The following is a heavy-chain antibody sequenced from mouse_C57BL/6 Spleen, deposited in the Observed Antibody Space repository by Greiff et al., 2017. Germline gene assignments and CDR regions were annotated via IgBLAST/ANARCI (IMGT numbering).Heavy chain of an antibody. CDR1: GYAFSSYW. D-gene: IGHD1-1*01. V-gene: IGHV1-80*01. Sequence: VQLKESGAELVKPGASVKISCKASGYAFSSYWMNWVKQRPGKGLEWIGQIYPGDGDTNYNGKFKGKATLTADKSSSTAYMQLSSLTSEDSAVYFCARWYYYYGSSYGALDYWGQGTTLTVSS. CDR2: IYPGDGDT. CDR3: ARWYYYYGSSYGALDY. J-gene: IGHJ2*01.